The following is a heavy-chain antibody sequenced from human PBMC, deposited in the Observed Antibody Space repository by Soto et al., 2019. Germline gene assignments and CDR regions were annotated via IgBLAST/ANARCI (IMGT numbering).Heavy chain of an antibody. CDR2: IYYSGSA. CDR1: GGSISSGGYY. Sequence: QVQLQESGPGLVKPSQTLSLTCTVSGGSISSGGYYWSWIRQHPGKGLEWIGYIYYSGSAYYNPSLKSRVTISVDTSKNQFSLKLSSVTAADTAVYYCASRGYSYGFSLGMDVWGQGTTVTVSS. CDR3: ASRGYSYGFSLGMDV. D-gene: IGHD5-18*01. V-gene: IGHV4-31*03. J-gene: IGHJ6*02.